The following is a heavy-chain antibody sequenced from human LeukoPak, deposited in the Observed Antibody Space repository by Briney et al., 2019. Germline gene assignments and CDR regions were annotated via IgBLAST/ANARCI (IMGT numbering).Heavy chain of an antibody. V-gene: IGHV4-30-2*01. CDR2: IYHSGST. CDR3: ARGVASGWLQSGGFDY. Sequence: SETLSLTCAVSGGSISSGGYSWGWLRQPPGKGLEWVGYIYHSGSTYYNPSLKSRVTISVDRSKNQFSLKLSSVTATDTAVYYCARGVASGWLQSGGFDYWGQGTLVTVSS. J-gene: IGHJ4*02. D-gene: IGHD5-24*01. CDR1: GGSISSGGYS.